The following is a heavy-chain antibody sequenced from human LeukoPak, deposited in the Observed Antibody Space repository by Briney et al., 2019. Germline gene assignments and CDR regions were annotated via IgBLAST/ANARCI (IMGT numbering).Heavy chain of an antibody. V-gene: IGHV3-15*01. CDR1: GFTFSNAW. CDR2: IKSKTDGGTT. CDR3: TRDQTPYY. Sequence: SGGSLRLSCAASGFTFSNAWMSWVRQAPGKGLEWVGRIKSKTDGGTTDYAAPVKGRFTISRDDSQGIAYLQMNSLKTEDTAVYYCTRDQTPYYWGQGTLVTVSS. J-gene: IGHJ4*02.